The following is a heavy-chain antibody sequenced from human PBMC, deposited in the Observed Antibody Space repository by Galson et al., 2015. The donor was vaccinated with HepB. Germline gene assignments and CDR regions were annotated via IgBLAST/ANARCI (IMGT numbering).Heavy chain of an antibody. Sequence: SLRLSCAASGFTFGDYAMSWFRQAPGKGLEWVGFIRSKAYGGTTEYAASVKGRFTISRDDSKSIAYLQMNSLKTEDTAVYYCTRDPTYGSSGWYDYWGQGTLVTVSS. D-gene: IGHD6-19*01. J-gene: IGHJ4*02. CDR3: TRDPTYGSSGWYDY. CDR2: IRSKAYGGTT. CDR1: GFTFGDYA. V-gene: IGHV3-49*03.